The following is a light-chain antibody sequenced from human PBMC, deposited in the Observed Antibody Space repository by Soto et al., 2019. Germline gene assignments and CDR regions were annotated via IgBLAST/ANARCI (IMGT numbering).Light chain of an antibody. J-gene: IGKJ4*01. CDR3: MQTIQLPLT. CDR2: EVS. Sequence: IVLTQTPLSLSVTAGQPASISCKSSHSLRHSDGRTYVYWYVQRPGQPPQLLIYEVSNRFSGVPDRFGGYGAGTDFTLEISRVEAEDVGIYYCMQTIQLPLTFGGGTKVDIK. CDR1: HSLRHSDGRTY. V-gene: IGKV2D-29*01.